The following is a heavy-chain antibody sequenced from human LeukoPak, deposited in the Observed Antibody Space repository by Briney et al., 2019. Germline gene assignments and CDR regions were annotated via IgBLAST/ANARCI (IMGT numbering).Heavy chain of an antibody. CDR2: IYYSGST. Sequence: SSETLSLTCTVSGGSISSSNYYWGWIRQPPGKGLEWIGTIYYSGSTYYTPSLKSRVTISVDTSKNQFSLKLSSVTAADTAVYYCARERGYYGSGSFGRFDYWGQGTLVTVSS. J-gene: IGHJ4*02. V-gene: IGHV4-39*07. CDR3: ARERGYYGSGSFGRFDY. D-gene: IGHD3-10*01. CDR1: GGSISSSNYY.